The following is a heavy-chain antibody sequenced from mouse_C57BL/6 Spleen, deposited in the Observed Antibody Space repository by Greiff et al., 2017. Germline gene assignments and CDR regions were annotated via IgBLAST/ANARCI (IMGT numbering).Heavy chain of an antibody. J-gene: IGHJ2*01. CDR3: ALYYYGSGLDY. CDR1: GYTFTSYW. CDR2: IDPSDSYT. V-gene: IGHV1-69*01. D-gene: IGHD1-1*01. Sequence: QVQLQQPGAELVMPGASVKLSCKASGYTFTSYWMHWVKQRPGQGLEWIGEIDPSDSYTNYNQKFKGKSTLTVDKSSSTAYMQLSSLTSEDSAVYYCALYYYGSGLDYWGQGTTLTVSS.